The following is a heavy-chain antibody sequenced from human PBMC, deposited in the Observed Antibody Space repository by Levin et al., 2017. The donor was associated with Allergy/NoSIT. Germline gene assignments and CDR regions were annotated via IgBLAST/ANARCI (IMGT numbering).Heavy chain of an antibody. CDR2: IIPIFGTA. CDR3: ATHEVGYYGDYYYYGMDV. CDR1: GGTFSSYA. Sequence: GASVKVSCKASGGTFSSYAISWVRQAPGQGLEWMGGIIPIFGTANYAQKFQGRVTITADESTSTAYMELSSLRSEDTAVYYCATHEVGYYGDYYYYGMDVWGQGTTVTVSS. D-gene: IGHD3-22*01. V-gene: IGHV1-69*13. J-gene: IGHJ6*02.